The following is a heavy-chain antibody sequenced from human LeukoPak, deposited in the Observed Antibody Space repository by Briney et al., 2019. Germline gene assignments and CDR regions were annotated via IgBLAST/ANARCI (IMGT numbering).Heavy chain of an antibody. CDR3: ARRPRVYRKIDI. J-gene: IGHJ3*02. CDR1: GYTFTSYD. D-gene: IGHD6-13*01. V-gene: IGHV1-8*03. Sequence: ASVKVSCKASGYTFTSYDINWVRQATGQGREWMGWMNPNSGNTGYAQKFQGRVTITRNTSISTAYMELSSLRSEDTAVYYCARRPRVYRKIDIWGQGTVVTVSS. CDR2: MNPNSGNT.